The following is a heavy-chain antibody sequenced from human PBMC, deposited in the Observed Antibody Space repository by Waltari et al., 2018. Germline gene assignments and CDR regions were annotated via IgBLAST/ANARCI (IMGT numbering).Heavy chain of an antibody. D-gene: IGHD6-19*01. V-gene: IGHV3-11*04. CDR2: ISGRGSTI. J-gene: IGHJ4*02. Sequence: QVKLVESGGGLVKPGGSLRLSCAASGFNFSDYYMSWIRQAPGKGLEWVSSISGRGSTISYADSVKGRFTISRDNTKHSLFLQMDSLRAEDTGLYYCAREGRGWYLNWGQGTLVPVSS. CDR1: GFNFSDYY. CDR3: AREGRGWYLN.